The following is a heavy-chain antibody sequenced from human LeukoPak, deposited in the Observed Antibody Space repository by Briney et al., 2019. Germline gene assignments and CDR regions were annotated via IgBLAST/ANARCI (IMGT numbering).Heavy chain of an antibody. CDR2: INDSGST. D-gene: IGHD3-3*01. CDR1: GGSFSDYY. V-gene: IGHV4-34*01. J-gene: IGHJ6*03. Sequence: PSETLSLTCAVYGGSFSDYYWSWIRQPPGKGLEWIGEINDSGSTNYNPSPKSRVTISVDTSENQFSLKLTSVTAADTAVYYGAIADFRSRTYRYRDVWGKGTTVTVSS. CDR3: AIADFRSRTYRYRDV.